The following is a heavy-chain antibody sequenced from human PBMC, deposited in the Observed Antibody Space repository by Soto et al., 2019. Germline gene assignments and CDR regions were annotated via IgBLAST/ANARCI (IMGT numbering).Heavy chain of an antibody. J-gene: IGHJ4*02. CDR1: GFTFSSYG. CDR2: ISYDGRNK. CDR3: AKDREWLVDY. D-gene: IGHD6-19*01. V-gene: IGHV3-30*18. Sequence: QVQLVESGGGVVQPGRSLRLSCAASGFTFSSYGMHWVRQAPGKGLEWVAVISYDGRNKYYADSVQGRFTISRDNSKNTLYLQMNSLRAEDTAVYYCAKDREWLVDYWGQGTLVTVSS.